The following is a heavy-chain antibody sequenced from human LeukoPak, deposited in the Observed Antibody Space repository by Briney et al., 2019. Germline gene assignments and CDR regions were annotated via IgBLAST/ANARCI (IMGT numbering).Heavy chain of an antibody. CDR3: ASFKGGSGSYYFDY. Sequence: SETLSLTCAVYGGSFSGYYWSWIRQPPGKGLEWIGEINHSGSTNYNPSLKSRVTISVDTSKNQFSLELSSVTAADTAVYYCASFKGGSGSYYFDYWGQGTLVTVSS. J-gene: IGHJ4*02. CDR1: GGSFSGYY. CDR2: INHSGST. D-gene: IGHD3-10*01. V-gene: IGHV4-34*01.